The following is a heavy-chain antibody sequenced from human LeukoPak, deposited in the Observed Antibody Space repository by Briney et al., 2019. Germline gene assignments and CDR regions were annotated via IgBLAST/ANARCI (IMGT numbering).Heavy chain of an antibody. D-gene: IGHD4-23*01. J-gene: IGHJ4*02. CDR1: GFIVSSCY. CDR2: THRDDKT. V-gene: IGHV3-53*01. CDR3: AREVIGISSYFDY. Sequence: GGSLRLSCAASGFIVSSCYMYWVRQAPGRGLEWVSFTHRDDKTYYADSVKGRFTMSRDNSRNTLFLQMNSLGADDTAVYYCAREVIGISSYFDYWGQGILVTVSS.